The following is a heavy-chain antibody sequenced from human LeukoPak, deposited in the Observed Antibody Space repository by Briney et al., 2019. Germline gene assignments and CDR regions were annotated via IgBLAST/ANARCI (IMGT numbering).Heavy chain of an antibody. Sequence: GASVKVSFKASGYTFTGYDINWVRQATGQGLEWMGWVNPNSGNTGYARKLRGGVSMTRDSSISTAYMELTSLSSEDTAVYDCARCGIGVASEPYYFVYWGQGTLVTVSS. CDR2: VNPNSGNT. V-gene: IGHV1-8*01. J-gene: IGHJ4*02. D-gene: IGHD6-19*01. CDR3: ARCGIGVASEPYYFVY. CDR1: GYTFTGYD.